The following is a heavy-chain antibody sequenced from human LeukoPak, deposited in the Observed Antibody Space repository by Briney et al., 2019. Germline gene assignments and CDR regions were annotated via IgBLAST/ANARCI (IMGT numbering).Heavy chain of an antibody. D-gene: IGHD4-17*01. J-gene: IGHJ4*02. Sequence: PSQTLSLTCTVSGGSISSGGYSWSWIRQHPGKGLEWIGYIYYSGSTYYNPSLKSRVTISVDTSKNQFSLKLSSVTAADTAVYYCARFVPTVTKFDYWGQGTLVTVSS. CDR1: GGSISSGGYS. CDR2: IYYSGST. V-gene: IGHV4-31*03. CDR3: ARFVPTVTKFDY.